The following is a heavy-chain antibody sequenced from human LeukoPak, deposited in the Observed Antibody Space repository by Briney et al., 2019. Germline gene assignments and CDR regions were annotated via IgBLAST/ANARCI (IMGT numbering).Heavy chain of an antibody. V-gene: IGHV3-23*01. J-gene: IGHJ4*02. CDR1: GFTFSSYA. D-gene: IGHD3-3*01. CDR2: ISGSGGST. CDR3: AKAGYDFWSGPYYFDY. Sequence: GGSLRLSCAASGFTFSSYAMSWVRQAPGEGLEWVSAISGSGGSTYYADSVKGRFTISRDNSKNTLYLQMNSLRAEDTAVYYCAKAGYDFWSGPYYFDYWGQGTLVTVSS.